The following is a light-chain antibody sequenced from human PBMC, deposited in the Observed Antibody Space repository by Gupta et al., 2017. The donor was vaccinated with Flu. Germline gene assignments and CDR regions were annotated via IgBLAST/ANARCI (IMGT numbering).Light chain of an antibody. CDR1: ALAKQY. J-gene: IGLJ3*02. CDR2: KDT. CDR3: QSVDSTGTYVV. V-gene: IGLV3-25*02. Sequence: SYELTQPPSVSVSPGQTARITYSGDALAKQYAFWYQQKPGQAPVLVILKDTERPSGIPERFSGSSSGTTVTLTISGVQAEDEADYYCQSVDSTGTYVVFGGGTKVTVL.